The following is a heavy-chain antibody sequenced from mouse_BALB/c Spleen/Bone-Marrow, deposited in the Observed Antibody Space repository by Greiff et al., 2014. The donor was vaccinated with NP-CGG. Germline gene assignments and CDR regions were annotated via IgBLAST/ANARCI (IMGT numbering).Heavy chain of an antibody. CDR3: ARGLEYTMDY. CDR2: INPYNGGT. Sequence: DVKLVESGPELVKPGASMKISCKASGYSFTGCTMNWVKQSHGKNLEWIGLINPYNGGTNYNQKFKGKATLTVDKSSSTAYMELLSLTSEDSAVYYCARGLEYTMDYWGQGTSVTVSS. CDR1: GYSFTGCT. V-gene: IGHV1-18*01. D-gene: IGHD2-13*01. J-gene: IGHJ4*01.